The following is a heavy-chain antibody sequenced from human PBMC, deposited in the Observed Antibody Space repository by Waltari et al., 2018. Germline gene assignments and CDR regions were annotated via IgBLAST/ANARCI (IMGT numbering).Heavy chain of an antibody. CDR2: INHSGST. V-gene: IGHV4-34*01. Sequence: QVQLQQWGAGLLKPSETLSLTCAAYGGSFSGYYWSWIRQPPGKGLEWIGEINHSGSTNYNPSLKSRVTISVDTSKNQFSLKLSSVTAADTAVYYCARGPSRGSSWYYYYYYMDVWGKGTTVTISS. CDR1: GGSFSGYY. CDR3: ARGPSRGSSWYYYYYYMDV. D-gene: IGHD6-13*01. J-gene: IGHJ6*03.